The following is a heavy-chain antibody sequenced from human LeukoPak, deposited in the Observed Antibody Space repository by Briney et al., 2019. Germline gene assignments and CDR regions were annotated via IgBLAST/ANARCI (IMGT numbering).Heavy chain of an antibody. Sequence: GGTLRLSCAASGFTLSSYNMNWVRQAPGKGLEWLTYISSDSSAKYYADSVKGRFTISRDNAKNSLYLQMNSLRAEDTAVYYCARETRAYTSDYSDDWYFFDYWGQGALVTVSS. V-gene: IGHV3-48*04. CDR1: GFTLSSYN. D-gene: IGHD5-18*01. J-gene: IGHJ4*02. CDR3: ARETRAYTSDYSDDWYFFDY. CDR2: ISSDSSAK.